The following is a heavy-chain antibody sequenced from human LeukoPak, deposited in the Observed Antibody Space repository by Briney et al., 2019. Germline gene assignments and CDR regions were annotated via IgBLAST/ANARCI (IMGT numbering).Heavy chain of an antibody. CDR2: ISGGGGST. Sequence: GGSLRLSCAASRFTFSSYAMIWVRQAPGKGLEWVSTISGGGGSTYSADSVKGRFTISRDNSKNTLYLQMNSLRAEDTAVYYCAREGSPANFDYWGQGTLVTVSS. CDR1: RFTFSSYA. V-gene: IGHV3-23*01. D-gene: IGHD1-26*01. J-gene: IGHJ4*02. CDR3: AREGSPANFDY.